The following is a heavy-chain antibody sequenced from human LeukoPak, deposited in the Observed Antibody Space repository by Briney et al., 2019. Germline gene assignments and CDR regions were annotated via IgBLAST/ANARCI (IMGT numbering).Heavy chain of an antibody. CDR1: GYTFTGYY. CDR2: ISAYNGNT. V-gene: IGHV1-18*04. D-gene: IGHD2-15*01. CDR3: ARARCSGDSCYYYYYMDV. Sequence: ASVKVSCKASGYTFTGYYMHWVRQAPGQGLEWMGWISAYNGNTNYAQKLQGRVTMTTDTSTSTAYMELRSLRSDDTAVYYCARARCSGDSCYYYYYMDVWGKGTTVTVSS. J-gene: IGHJ6*03.